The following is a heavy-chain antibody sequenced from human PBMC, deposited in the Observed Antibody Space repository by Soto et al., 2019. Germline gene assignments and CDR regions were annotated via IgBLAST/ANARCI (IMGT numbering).Heavy chain of an antibody. CDR1: GYAFTSCG. D-gene: IGHD2-15*01. CDR2: TVANNGYT. V-gene: IGHV1-18*01. Sequence: QVQLVQSGIEVKNPGASVKVSCKASGYAFTSCGISWVRQAPGQGLEWMGWTVANNGYTKYAQNLQGRVTLITDTSTSTAYMELRSLMYHDTAVYYCARCSGGTCYASYAFDIWGQGTMVTVSS. J-gene: IGHJ3*02. CDR3: ARCSGGTCYASYAFDI.